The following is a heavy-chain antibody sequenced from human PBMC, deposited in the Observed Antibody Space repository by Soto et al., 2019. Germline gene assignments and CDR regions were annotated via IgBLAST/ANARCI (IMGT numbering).Heavy chain of an antibody. J-gene: IGHJ5*02. D-gene: IGHD3-10*01. Sequence: QVQLQESGPGLVKPSQTLSVTCTVSGGSISSGGYYWSWIRQHPGKGLEWIGYIYFSGTTYYNPSLESRVTISVDTSKNQFSLKLNSVTAADTAVYYCAKVGSGSSNWFDPWGQGTLVTVSS. CDR1: GGSISSGGYY. CDR3: AKVGSGSSNWFDP. CDR2: IYFSGTT. V-gene: IGHV4-31*03.